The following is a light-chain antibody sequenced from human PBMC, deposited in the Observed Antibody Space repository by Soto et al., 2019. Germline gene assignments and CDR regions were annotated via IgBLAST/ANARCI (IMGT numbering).Light chain of an antibody. V-gene: IGKV3-15*01. CDR2: GAS. J-gene: IGKJ2*01. CDR1: QSVTSN. Sequence: EIVPMQSPATLSVYPGERATLPCRASQSVTSNLAWYQQKPGQAPRLLIYGASTRATGIPARFSGSGSGTEFTLTISSLQSEDSAVYYCQQINTWPPMYTFGQGTKVDIK. CDR3: QQINTWPPMYT.